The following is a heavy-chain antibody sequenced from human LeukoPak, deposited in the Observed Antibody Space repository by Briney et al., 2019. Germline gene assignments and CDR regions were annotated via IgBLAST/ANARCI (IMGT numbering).Heavy chain of an antibody. CDR3: ARGGKFGYDGSGYRFFDY. V-gene: IGHV4-31*03. CDR1: GGSISSGGYY. D-gene: IGHD3-22*01. J-gene: IGHJ4*02. Sequence: PSETLSLTCTVSGGSISSGGYYWSWIRQHPGKGLEWIGYIYYSGSTYYNPSLKSRVTISVDTSKNQFSLKLSSVTAADTAVYYCARGGKFGYDGSGYRFFDYWGQGTLVTVSS. CDR2: IYYSGST.